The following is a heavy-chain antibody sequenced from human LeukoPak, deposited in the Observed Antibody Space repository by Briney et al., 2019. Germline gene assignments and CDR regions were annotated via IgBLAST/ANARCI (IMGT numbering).Heavy chain of an antibody. CDR1: GFTFSSYE. J-gene: IGHJ4*02. Sequence: PGRSLRLSCAASGFTFSSYEMNWVRQAPGKRLEWVSYISSSGSTIYYADSVKGRFTISRDNAKNSLYLQMNSLRAEDTAVYYCARRVSYYDSSGYYSEFDYWGQGTLVTVSP. D-gene: IGHD3-22*01. CDR3: ARRVSYYDSSGYYSEFDY. CDR2: ISSSGSTI. V-gene: IGHV3-48*03.